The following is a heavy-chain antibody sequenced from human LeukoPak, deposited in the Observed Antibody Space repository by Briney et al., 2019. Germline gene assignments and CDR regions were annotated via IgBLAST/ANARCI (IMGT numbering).Heavy chain of an antibody. V-gene: IGHV1-69*13. J-gene: IGHJ6*02. D-gene: IGHD2-15*01. CDR2: IIPIFGTA. CDR3: ASEDIVVVIAALGHYYYGMDV. Sequence: SVKVSCKASGGTFSSYAISWVRQAPGQGLEWMGGIIPIFGTANYAQKFQGRVTITADESTSTAYMELSSLRSEDTAVYYCASEDIVVVIAALGHYYYGMDVWGQGTTVTVSS. CDR1: GGTFSSYA.